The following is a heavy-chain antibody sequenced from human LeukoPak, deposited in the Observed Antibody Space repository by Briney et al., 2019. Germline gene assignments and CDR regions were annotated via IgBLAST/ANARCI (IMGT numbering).Heavy chain of an antibody. CDR3: ARGSGWYD. J-gene: IGHJ4*02. D-gene: IGHD6-19*01. CDR1: GGSFSGYY. CDR2: INHSGST. Sequence: PSETLSLTCAAYGGSFSGYYWSWIRQPPGKGLEWIGEINHSGSTNYNPSLKSRVTISVDTSKNQFSLKLGSVTAADTAVYYCARGSGWYDWGQGTLVTVSS. V-gene: IGHV4-34*01.